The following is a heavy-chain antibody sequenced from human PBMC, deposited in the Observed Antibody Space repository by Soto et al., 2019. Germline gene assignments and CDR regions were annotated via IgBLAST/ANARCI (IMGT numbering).Heavy chain of an antibody. D-gene: IGHD6-6*01. J-gene: IGHJ6*02. V-gene: IGHV3-23*01. CDR3: ARSYSSSSFYYYYGMDV. CDR2: ISGSGGST. CDR1: GFTFSSYA. Sequence: PGGSLRLSCAASGFTFSSYAMSWVRQAPGKGLEWVSAISGSGGSTYYADSVKGRFTISRDNSKNTLYLQMNSLRAEDTAVYYCARSYSSSSFYYYYGMDVWGQGTTVTAP.